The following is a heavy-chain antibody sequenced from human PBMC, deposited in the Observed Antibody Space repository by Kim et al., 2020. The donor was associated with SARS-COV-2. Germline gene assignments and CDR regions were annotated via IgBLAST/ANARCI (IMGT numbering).Heavy chain of an antibody. J-gene: IGHJ4*02. D-gene: IGHD3-3*01. V-gene: IGHV3-30*01. CDR3: ARGRVGDFWSGFPPVFDY. Sequence: KGRFTNYRDNSKNTLYLQMNSLRAEVTAVYYCARGRVGDFWSGFPPVFDYWGQGTLVTVSS.